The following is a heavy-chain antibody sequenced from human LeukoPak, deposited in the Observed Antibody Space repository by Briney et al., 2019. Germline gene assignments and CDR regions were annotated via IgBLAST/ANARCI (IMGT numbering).Heavy chain of an antibody. V-gene: IGHV3-48*03. CDR3: ARGGWDYFDY. J-gene: IGHJ4*02. CDR1: GFTFSSYE. CDR2: ISSSGSTI. Sequence: PGGSLRLSCAASGFTFSSYEMNWVRQAPGKGLEWVSYISSSGSTIYYADSVKGRFTISRDNAKNSLYLQMNSLRVEDTAVYYCARGGWDYFDYWGQGTLVAVSS. D-gene: IGHD6-19*01.